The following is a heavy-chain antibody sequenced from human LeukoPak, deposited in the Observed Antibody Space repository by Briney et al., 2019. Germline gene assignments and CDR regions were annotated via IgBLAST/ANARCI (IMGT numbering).Heavy chain of an antibody. J-gene: IGHJ6*02. CDR2: ISSSGDTV. V-gene: IGHV3-48*04. D-gene: IGHD3-10*01. Sequence: GGSLRLSCAASGFTFSSYSMNWVRQAPGKGLEYISYISSSGDTVSYADSVKGRFTISRDNAKSSLYLQMDSLRVEDTAAYYCARGWDRMAQGVNRRSPYYFGMDVWGQGTTVTVSS. CDR3: ARGWDRMAQGVNRRSPYYFGMDV. CDR1: GFTFSSYS.